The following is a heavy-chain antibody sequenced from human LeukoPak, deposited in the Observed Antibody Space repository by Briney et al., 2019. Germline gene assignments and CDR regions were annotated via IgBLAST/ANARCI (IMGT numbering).Heavy chain of an antibody. V-gene: IGHV3-74*03. J-gene: IGHJ5*01. CDR3: ARAGYSSGFDS. D-gene: IGHD6-19*01. Sequence: GGSLRLSCTASPFTFSGYWMHWVRQAPGKGLVWVSRFNSDGYSITYADSVKGRFTISRDNAKNTLYLQMNSLIVEDTAVYFCARAGYSSGFDSWGQGTLVTVSS. CDR2: FNSDGYSI. CDR1: PFTFSGYW.